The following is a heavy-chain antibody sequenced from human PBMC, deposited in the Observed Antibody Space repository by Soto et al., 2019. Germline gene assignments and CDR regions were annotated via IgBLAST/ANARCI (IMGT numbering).Heavy chain of an antibody. Sequence: QEQLVESGGGLVKPGGSLRLTCAASGFTLSDYYMSWVRQAPGQGLEWLSYISSSGSTKYYADSVMGRFTITRDNARNSLFLRMDSLRAEDTAVYYCAKSLVGASSFDLWGRGTLVTVSS. J-gene: IGHJ2*01. CDR3: AKSLVGASSFDL. V-gene: IGHV3-11*01. D-gene: IGHD1-26*01. CDR2: ISSSGSTK. CDR1: GFTLSDYY.